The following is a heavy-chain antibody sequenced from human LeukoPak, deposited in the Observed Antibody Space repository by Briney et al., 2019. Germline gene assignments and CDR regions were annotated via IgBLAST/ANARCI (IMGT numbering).Heavy chain of an antibody. CDR2: ISYDGSNK. CDR1: GFTFSSYA. CDR3: ARAGSRGYSYGAYYYGMDV. D-gene: IGHD5-18*01. Sequence: TGGSLRLSCAASGFTFSSYAMHWVRQAPGKGLEWVAVISYDGSNKYYADSVKGRFTISRDNSKNTLYLQMNSLRAEDTAVYYCARAGSRGYSYGAYYYGMDVWGQGTTVTVSS. V-gene: IGHV3-30*04. J-gene: IGHJ6*02.